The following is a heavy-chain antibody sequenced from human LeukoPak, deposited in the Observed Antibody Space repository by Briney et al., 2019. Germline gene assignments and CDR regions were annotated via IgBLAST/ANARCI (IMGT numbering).Heavy chain of an antibody. D-gene: IGHD2-2*02. CDR3: ARGRGYCSSTSCYTGEIANWFDP. V-gene: IGHV3-30-3*01. CDR2: ISYDGSNK. J-gene: IGHJ5*02. Sequence: GGSLRPSCAASGFTFSSYAMHWVRQAPGKGLEWVAVISYDGSNKYYADSVKGRFTISRDNSKNTLYLQMNSLRAEDTAVYYCARGRGYCSSTSCYTGEIANWFDPWGQGTLVTVSS. CDR1: GFTFSSYA.